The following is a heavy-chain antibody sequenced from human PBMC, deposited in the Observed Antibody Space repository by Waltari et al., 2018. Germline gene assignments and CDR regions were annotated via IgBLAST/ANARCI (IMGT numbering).Heavy chain of an antibody. CDR1: GGSISSYY. J-gene: IGHJ4*02. CDR2: IYYSGST. V-gene: IGHV4-59*01. Sequence: QVQLQESGPGLVKPSETLSLTCTVSGGSISSYYWSWIRQPPGKGLEWIGYIYYSGSTNYNPSLKSRVTISVDTSKNQFSLKLSSVTAADTAVYYCARDSREGRWLPVDYWGQGTLVTVSS. CDR3: ARDSREGRWLPVDY. D-gene: IGHD5-12*01.